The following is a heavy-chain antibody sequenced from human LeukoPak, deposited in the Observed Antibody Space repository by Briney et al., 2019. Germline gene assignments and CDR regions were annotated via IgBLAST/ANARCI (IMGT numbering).Heavy chain of an antibody. D-gene: IGHD2-21*02. CDR2: IYPGDSDT. CDR3: ARATVVTAIVGSFDY. CDR1: GYSFTSYW. J-gene: IGHJ4*02. V-gene: IGHV5-51*01. Sequence: SGESLKISSKGSGYSFTSYWIGWVRQMPGKGLEWMGIIYPGDSDTRYSPSFQGQVTISADKSISTAYLQWSSLKASDTAMYYCARATVVTAIVGSFDYWGQGTLVTVSS.